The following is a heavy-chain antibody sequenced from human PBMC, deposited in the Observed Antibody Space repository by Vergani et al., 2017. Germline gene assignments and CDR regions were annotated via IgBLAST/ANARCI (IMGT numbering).Heavy chain of an antibody. V-gene: IGHV3-43*01. CDR3: AKDRGKYYYYVDV. Sequence: EVQLVESGGVVVQPGGSLRLSCAASGFTFDDYTMHWVRQAPGKGLEWVSLISWDGGSTYYADSVKGRFTISRDNSKNSLYLQMNSLRTEDTALYYCAKDRGKYYYYVDVWGKGTTVTVSS. J-gene: IGHJ6*03. D-gene: IGHD3-10*01. CDR2: ISWDGGST. CDR1: GFTFDDYT.